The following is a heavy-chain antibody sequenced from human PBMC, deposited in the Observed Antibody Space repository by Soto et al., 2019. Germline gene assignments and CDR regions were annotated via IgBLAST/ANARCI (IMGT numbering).Heavy chain of an antibody. CDR2: IGDSSENT. CDR3: AKDLTGDSGQGHLCDY. CDR1: GFTFSTYE. V-gene: IGHV3-23*01. D-gene: IGHD7-27*01. Sequence: GGSLILSCSASGFTFSTYEMSLVLQAPGKGLEWVSTIGDSSENTFYADSVRGRFTISRDNSKNTLYLQMNSLRAEDTAMYYCAKDLTGDSGQGHLCDYWGQGVLVTVSS. J-gene: IGHJ4*02.